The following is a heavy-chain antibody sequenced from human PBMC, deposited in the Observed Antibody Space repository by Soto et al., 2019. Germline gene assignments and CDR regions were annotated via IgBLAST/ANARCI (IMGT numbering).Heavy chain of an antibody. CDR3: ARVSGSRRIAAAGTGGIDY. CDR1: GGSFSGYY. V-gene: IGHV4-34*01. CDR2: INHSGST. Sequence: SETLSLTCAVYGGSFSGYYWSWIRQPPGKGLEWIGEINHSGSTNYNPSLKSRVTISVDTSKNQFSLKLSSVTAADTAVYYCARVSGSRRIAAAGTGGIDYWGQGTLVTVSS. J-gene: IGHJ4*02. D-gene: IGHD6-13*01.